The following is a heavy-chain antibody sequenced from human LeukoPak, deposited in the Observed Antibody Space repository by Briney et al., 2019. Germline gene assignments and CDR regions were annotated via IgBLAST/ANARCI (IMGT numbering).Heavy chain of an antibody. CDR3: ARRSIAAAGRGAFDI. CDR1: GYTFTGYY. Sequence: GASVKVSCKASGYTFTGYYMHWVRQAPGQGLEWMGWINPNSGGTNYAQKFQGRVTMTRDTSISTAYMELSRLRSDDTAVYYCARRSIAAAGRGAFDIWGQGTMVTVSS. CDR2: INPNSGGT. V-gene: IGHV1-2*02. D-gene: IGHD6-13*01. J-gene: IGHJ3*02.